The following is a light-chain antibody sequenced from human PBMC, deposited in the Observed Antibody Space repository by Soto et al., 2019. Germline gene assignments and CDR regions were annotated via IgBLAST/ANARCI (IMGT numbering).Light chain of an antibody. J-gene: IGKJ3*01. V-gene: IGKV3-20*01. CDR3: QQYATSPFT. CDR1: QSVGSSY. Sequence: EIVLTQSPGTLSLSPGERATLSCRASQSVGSSYLAWYQQKPGQAPRVLIYGASSRATGIPDRFSGSGSGTDFTLTISRLEPGDFSVYYCQQYATSPFTFGPGTKVDIK. CDR2: GAS.